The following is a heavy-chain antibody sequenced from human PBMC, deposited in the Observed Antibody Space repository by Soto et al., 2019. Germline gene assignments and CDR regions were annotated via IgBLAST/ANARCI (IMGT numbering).Heavy chain of an antibody. D-gene: IGHD1-26*01. CDR1: GFTFSSYA. CDR3: AKVSLGATTITDYYYYGLDV. CDR2: ISGGGGST. V-gene: IGHV3-23*01. Sequence: GGSLRLSCAASGFTFSSYAMSWVRQAPGKGLEWVSAISGGGGSTYYADSVKGRVTIPRDNSKNTLYLQMNSLRAEDTAVYYCAKVSLGATTITDYYYYGLDVWSQGTTVTVSS. J-gene: IGHJ6*02.